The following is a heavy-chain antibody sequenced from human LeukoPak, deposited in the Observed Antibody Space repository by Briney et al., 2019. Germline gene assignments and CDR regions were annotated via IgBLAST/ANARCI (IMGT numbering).Heavy chain of an antibody. CDR1: GGSISSYY. V-gene: IGHV4-59*01. CDR2: IYYSGST. J-gene: IGHJ3*02. D-gene: IGHD2-2*01. CDR3: ARGVPLKDAFDI. Sequence: SETLSLTCTVSGGSISSYYWSWIRQPPGKGLEWIGYIYYSGSTDYNPSLKSRVTISVDTSKNQFSLKLSSVTAADTAVYYCARGVPLKDAFDIWGQGTMVTVSS.